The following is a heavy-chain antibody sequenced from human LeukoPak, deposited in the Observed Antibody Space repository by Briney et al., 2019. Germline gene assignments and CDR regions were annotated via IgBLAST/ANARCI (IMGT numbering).Heavy chain of an antibody. J-gene: IGHJ4*02. CDR3: ARGMVAPDYFDY. Sequence: PSETLSLTCAVYGGSLSGYYWSWIRQPPGKGLEWIGEINHSGSTNYNPSLKSRVTISVDTSKNQFSLKLSSVTAADTAVYYCARGMVAPDYFDYWGQGTLVTVSS. D-gene: IGHD5-12*01. CDR2: INHSGST. V-gene: IGHV4-34*01. CDR1: GGSLSGYY.